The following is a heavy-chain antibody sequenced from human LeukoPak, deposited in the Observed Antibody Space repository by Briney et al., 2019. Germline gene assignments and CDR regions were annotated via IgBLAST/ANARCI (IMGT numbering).Heavy chain of an antibody. CDR2: ISSSSSYI. J-gene: IGHJ6*02. D-gene: IGHD3-10*01. CDR3: ARTMVRGVIQYGMDV. CDR1: GFTFSSYS. Sequence: GGSLRLSCAAFGFTFSSYSMNWVRQAPGKGLEWVSSISSSSSYIYYADSVKGRFTISRDNAKNPLYLQMNSLRAEDTAVYYCARTMVRGVIQYGMDVWGQGTTVTVSS. V-gene: IGHV3-21*01.